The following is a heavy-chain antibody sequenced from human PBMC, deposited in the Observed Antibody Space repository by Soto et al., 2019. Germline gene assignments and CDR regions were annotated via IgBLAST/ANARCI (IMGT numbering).Heavy chain of an antibody. D-gene: IGHD3-3*01. J-gene: IGHJ6*02. CDR2: ISSSSSYI. CDR3: ARRGSGDFWSGYYTGQVDV. Sequence: GGSLRLSCAASGFTFSSYSMNWVRQAPGKGLEWVSSISSSSSYIYYADSVKGRFTISRDNAKNSLYLQMNSLRAEDTAVYYCARRGSGDFWSGYYTGQVDVWGQGTTVTVSS. V-gene: IGHV3-21*01. CDR1: GFTFSSYS.